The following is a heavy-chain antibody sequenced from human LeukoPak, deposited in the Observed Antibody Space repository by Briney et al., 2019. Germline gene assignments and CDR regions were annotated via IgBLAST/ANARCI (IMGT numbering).Heavy chain of an antibody. V-gene: IGHV3-11*06. Sequence: PGGSLRLSCAASGFTFSDYYMSWVRQAPGKGLEWVSYIISSSSYTNYADSVNGRFSISRDNAKNSLYLRMNSLRAEDTAVYYCARDLLDGDYGDLFDFWGQGTLVTVSS. J-gene: IGHJ4*02. CDR1: GFTFSDYY. CDR2: IISSSSYT. D-gene: IGHD4-17*01. CDR3: ARDLLDGDYGDLFDF.